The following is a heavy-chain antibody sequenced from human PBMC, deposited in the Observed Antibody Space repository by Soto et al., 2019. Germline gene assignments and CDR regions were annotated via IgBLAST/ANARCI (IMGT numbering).Heavy chain of an antibody. V-gene: IGHV4-39*01. CDR1: GGSISSSSYY. D-gene: IGHD3-22*01. CDR2: IYYSGST. Sequence: QLQLQESGPGLVKPSETLSLTCTVSGGSISSSSYYWGWIRQPPGKGLEWIGSIYYSGSTYYNPSLKSRVTISVDTSKNQFPLNLSSVTAADTAVYYCARRIPDYYDSSGYPDYWGQGTLVTVSS. J-gene: IGHJ4*02. CDR3: ARRIPDYYDSSGYPDY.